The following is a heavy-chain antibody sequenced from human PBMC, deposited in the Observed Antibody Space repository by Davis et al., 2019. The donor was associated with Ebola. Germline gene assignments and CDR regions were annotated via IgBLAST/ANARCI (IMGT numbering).Heavy chain of an antibody. Sequence: GESLKISCAASGFTFGTYAITWVRQAPGKGLEWISVINSRGDSTYYADSVRGRLTISRDNAKNRLYLQMNSLRADDTAVYYCAHPVGPDPIYHWGQGTPVTVSS. CDR3: AHPVGPDPIYH. CDR2: INSRGDST. D-gene: IGHD2-21*01. CDR1: GFTFGTYA. J-gene: IGHJ5*02. V-gene: IGHV3-23*01.